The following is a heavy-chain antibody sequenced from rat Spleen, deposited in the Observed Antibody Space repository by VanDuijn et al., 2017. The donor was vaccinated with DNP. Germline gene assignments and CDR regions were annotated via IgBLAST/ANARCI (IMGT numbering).Heavy chain of an antibody. J-gene: IGHJ2*01. CDR1: GFTFSDYD. D-gene: IGHD1-11*01. CDR3: ARREGLNYFDY. CDR2: ISNTGDNT. V-gene: IGHV5-17*01. Sequence: EVQLVESGGGLVQPGRSLKFSCAASGFTFSDYDMAWVRQAPKKGLEWVATISNTGDNTYYSDSVKGRFSLSRDNAKNTQYLQMDSLRSEDTATYYCARREGLNYFDYWGQGVMVTVSS.